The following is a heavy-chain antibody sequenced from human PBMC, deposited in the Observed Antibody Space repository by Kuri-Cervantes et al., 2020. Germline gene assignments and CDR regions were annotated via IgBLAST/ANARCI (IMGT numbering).Heavy chain of an antibody. CDR2: ISSSSSNK. Sequence: GGSLRLSCSSSGFIFGDYGVSWVRQFPGKGLEWVSYISSSSSNKLYADSVKGRFTISRDNAKNSLYLQMNSLRAEDTALYYCAKDMGLGSSSSYMDVWGKGTTVTVSS. D-gene: IGHD2-15*01. CDR3: AKDMGLGSSSSYMDV. J-gene: IGHJ6*03. CDR1: GFIFGDYG. V-gene: IGHV3-48*01.